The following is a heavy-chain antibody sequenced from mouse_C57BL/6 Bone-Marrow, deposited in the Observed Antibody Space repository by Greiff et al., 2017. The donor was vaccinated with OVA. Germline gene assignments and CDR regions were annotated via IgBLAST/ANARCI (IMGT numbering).Heavy chain of an antibody. V-gene: IGHV5-6*01. CDR2: ISSGGSYT. CDR3: ARQGYGLDY. CDR1: GFTFSSYG. J-gene: IGHJ2*01. Sequence: EVMLVESGGDLVKPGGSLKLSCAASGFTFSSYGMSWVRQTPDKRLEWVATISSGGSYTYYPDSVKGRFTISRDNAKNTLYLQMSSLKSEDTAMYYCARQGYGLDYWGQGTTLTVSS. D-gene: IGHD1-1*01.